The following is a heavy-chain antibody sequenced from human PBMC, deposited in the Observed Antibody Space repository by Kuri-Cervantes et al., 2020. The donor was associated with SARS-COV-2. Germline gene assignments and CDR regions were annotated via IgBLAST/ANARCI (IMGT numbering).Heavy chain of an antibody. D-gene: IGHD6-19*01. CDR2: ISSSGSTI. CDR1: GFTFSSYE. Sequence: GGSLRLSCAASGFTFSSYEMNWVRQAPGKGLEWVSYISSSGSTIYYADSVKGRFTISRDNAKNSLYLQINSLRAEDTAVYYCARDSSSGWFSYWGQGTLVTVSS. J-gene: IGHJ4*02. CDR3: ARDSSSGWFSY. V-gene: IGHV3-48*03.